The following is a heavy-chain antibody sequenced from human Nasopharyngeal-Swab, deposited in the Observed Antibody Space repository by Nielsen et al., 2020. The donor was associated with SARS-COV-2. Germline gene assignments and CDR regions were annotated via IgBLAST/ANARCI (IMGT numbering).Heavy chain of an antibody. CDR2: TYFRSKWLN. CDR3: ARGSGTYSDYFDY. J-gene: IGHJ4*02. V-gene: IGHV6-1*01. D-gene: IGHD1-26*01. CDR1: GASVSSNSAA. Sequence: TLSLTCAISGASVSSNSAAWTWIRQSPSRGLEWLGRTYFRSKWLNDYAVSVKSRITINQDTSRNQFSLQLNSVTPEDTAIYYCARGSGTYSDYFDYWGQGTLASVSS.